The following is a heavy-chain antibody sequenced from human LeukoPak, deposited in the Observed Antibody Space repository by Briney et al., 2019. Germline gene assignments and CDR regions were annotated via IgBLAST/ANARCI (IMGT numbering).Heavy chain of an antibody. CDR3: AKPLGTPLNYFDY. CDR2: ISGSGGST. D-gene: IGHD7-27*01. CDR1: GFTFSSFS. V-gene: IGHV3-23*01. Sequence: PGRSLRLSCAASGFTFSSFSMSWARQAPGRGLEWVSAISGSGGSTYYADSVKGRFTISRDNSKNTLYLQMNSLRAEDTAVYYCAKPLGTPLNYFDYWGQGTLVTVSS. J-gene: IGHJ4*02.